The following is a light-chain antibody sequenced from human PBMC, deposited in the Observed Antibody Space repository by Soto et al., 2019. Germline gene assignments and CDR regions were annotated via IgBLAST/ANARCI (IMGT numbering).Light chain of an antibody. Sequence: QSVLTQPRSVSGSPGQSVTISCTGTSGDVGGYNYVSWYQQHPGKAPKLMIYDVSKRPSGVPDRFSGSKSGNTASLTISGLQAEDEADYYCCSYAGSYTYVFXTGDQAHRP. CDR3: CSYAGSYTYV. V-gene: IGLV2-11*01. CDR2: DVS. J-gene: IGLJ1*01. CDR1: SGDVGGYNY.